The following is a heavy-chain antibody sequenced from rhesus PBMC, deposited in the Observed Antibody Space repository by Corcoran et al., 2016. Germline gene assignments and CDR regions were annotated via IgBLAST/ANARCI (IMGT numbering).Heavy chain of an antibody. CDR2: ISYSGST. CDR3: ARLGY. J-gene: IGHJ4*01. CDR1: GGSIISRYYY. V-gene: IGHV4-122*02. Sequence: QVQLQESGPGLVTPSETLSLTCAVSGGSIISRYYYWSWLRQAPGKGLEWIGYISYSGSTIYTPSLKSRVTISRATSKNQFSLKLSSVTAADTAVYYCARLGYGGQGVLFTVSS.